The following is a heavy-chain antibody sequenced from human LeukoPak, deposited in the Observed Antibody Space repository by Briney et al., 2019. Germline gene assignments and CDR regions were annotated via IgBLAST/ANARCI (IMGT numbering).Heavy chain of an antibody. CDR1: GFTFGTHW. V-gene: IGHV3-7*03. CDR3: STTYYYDSSEGY. D-gene: IGHD3-22*01. CDR2: IKEDGTLA. Sequence: PGGSLRLSCAASGFTFGTHWMNWVRQAPGKGLEWVANIKEDGTLAYHADSVTGRFSISRDNAKNSLYLQMNGLRAEDTAVYYCSTTYYYDSSEGYWGQGTLVTVSS. J-gene: IGHJ4*02.